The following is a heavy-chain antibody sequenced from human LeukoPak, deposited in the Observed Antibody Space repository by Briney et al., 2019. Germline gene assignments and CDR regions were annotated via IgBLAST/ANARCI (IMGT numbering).Heavy chain of an antibody. CDR3: ARGHSEGYFDWFDP. Sequence: GGSLRLSCAASGFTFSTYNMNWVRQAPGKGLEWVSSISSRSSSIYYADSVKGRFTISRDNAKNSLYLQMNSLRAEDTAVYYCARGHSEGYFDWFDPWGQGTLVTVSS. CDR2: ISSRSSSI. V-gene: IGHV3-21*01. CDR1: GFTFSTYN. D-gene: IGHD6-13*01. J-gene: IGHJ5*02.